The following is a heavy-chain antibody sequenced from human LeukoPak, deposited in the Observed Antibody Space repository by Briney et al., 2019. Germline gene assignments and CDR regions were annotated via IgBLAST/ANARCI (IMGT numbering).Heavy chain of an antibody. CDR3: ARDKGYSGYLDY. D-gene: IGHD1-26*01. V-gene: IGHV3-74*01. J-gene: IGHJ4*02. CDR1: GFTFSSYW. CDR2: INSDGSST. Sequence: GGSLRLSCAASGFTFSSYWMHWVRQAPGKGLVWVSRINSDGSSTSYADSVKSRFTISRDNAKNTLYLQMNSLRAEDTAVYYCARDKGYSGYLDYWGQGTLVTVSS.